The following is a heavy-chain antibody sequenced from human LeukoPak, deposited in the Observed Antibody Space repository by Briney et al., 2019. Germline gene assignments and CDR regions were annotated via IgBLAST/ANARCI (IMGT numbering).Heavy chain of an antibody. CDR2: INPNSGGT. J-gene: IGHJ5*02. CDR3: ARDKGGSYYEGWFDP. D-gene: IGHD1-26*01. Sequence: ASVKVSCKASGYTFTGYYMHWVRQAPGQGLEWMGWINPNSGGTNYAQKFQGRVTMTRDTSISTAYMELSRLRSDDTAVYYCARDKGGSYYEGWFDPWGQGTLVTASS. V-gene: IGHV1-2*02. CDR1: GYTFTGYY.